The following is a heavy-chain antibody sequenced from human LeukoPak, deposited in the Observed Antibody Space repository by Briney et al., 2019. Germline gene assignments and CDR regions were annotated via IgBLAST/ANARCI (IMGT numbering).Heavy chain of an antibody. Sequence: ASVKVSCKASGYTFTSYYIHWVRQAPGQGLEWMGIINPSAGSTSYAQQFQGRITMTRDMSTSTVYMELSSLRSEDTAVYYCARSYSSGWDLNYYYYCYMDVWGKGTTVTVSS. V-gene: IGHV1-46*01. CDR3: ARSYSSGWDLNYYYYCYMDV. CDR2: INPSAGST. CDR1: GYTFTSYY. D-gene: IGHD6-19*01. J-gene: IGHJ6*03.